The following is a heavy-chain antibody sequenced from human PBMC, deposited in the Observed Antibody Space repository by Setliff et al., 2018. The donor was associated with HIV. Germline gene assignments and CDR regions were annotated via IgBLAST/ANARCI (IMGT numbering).Heavy chain of an antibody. CDR1: GGSITTNNW. J-gene: IGHJ4*02. CDR3: ASLMYYYGSGSYKVFDY. Sequence: PEETLSLTCTVAGGSITTNNWWSWVRQSPGKGLEWIGEIFHSGSANYNPSLKSRVTISVDRSKNQFSLKLTSVSAADTAMYYCASLMYYYGSGSYKVFDYWGQGTLVTVSS. D-gene: IGHD3-10*01. V-gene: IGHV4-4*02. CDR2: IFHSGSA.